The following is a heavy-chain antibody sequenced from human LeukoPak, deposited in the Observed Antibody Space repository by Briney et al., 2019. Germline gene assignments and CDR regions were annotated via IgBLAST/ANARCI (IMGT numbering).Heavy chain of an antibody. J-gene: IGHJ4*02. D-gene: IGHD6-19*01. CDR1: GFTFRSYW. CDR3: ARDEWLVKGDY. V-gene: IGHV3-7*01. Sequence: PGGSLRLSCAASGFTFRSYWMSWVRQAPGKGLEWVANINQAGSVQYYADSVKGRFTISRDDAKNSLYLQMNSLRAEDTAVYYCARDEWLVKGDYWGQGTLVTVSS. CDR2: INQAGSVQ.